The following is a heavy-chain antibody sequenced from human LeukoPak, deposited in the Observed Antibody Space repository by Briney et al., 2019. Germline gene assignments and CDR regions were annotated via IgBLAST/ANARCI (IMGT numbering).Heavy chain of an antibody. Sequence: PSETLSLTCTVSGGSITYNFWTWIRQPAGKGLEWIGRIYDSGTTNYNPSLKSRVTISVDTSKNQFSLRLSSVTAADTAAYYCARRYCTGGSCYSSFDFWGQGTLVTVSS. J-gene: IGHJ4*02. D-gene: IGHD2-15*01. CDR3: ARRYCTGGSCYSSFDF. V-gene: IGHV4-4*07. CDR1: GGSITYNF. CDR2: IYDSGTT.